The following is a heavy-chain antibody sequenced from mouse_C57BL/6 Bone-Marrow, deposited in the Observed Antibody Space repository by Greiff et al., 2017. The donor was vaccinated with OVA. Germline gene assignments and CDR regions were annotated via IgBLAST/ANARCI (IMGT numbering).Heavy chain of an antibody. Sequence: EVQVVESGGDLVKPGGSLKLSCAASGFTFSSYGMSWVRQTPDKRLEWVATISSGGSYTYYPDSVKGRFTISRDNAKNTLYLQMSSLKSEDTAMYYCARQSNYGEYAMDYWGQGTSVTVSS. D-gene: IGHD2-5*01. CDR3: ARQSNYGEYAMDY. CDR1: GFTFSSYG. V-gene: IGHV5-6*01. J-gene: IGHJ4*01. CDR2: ISSGGSYT.